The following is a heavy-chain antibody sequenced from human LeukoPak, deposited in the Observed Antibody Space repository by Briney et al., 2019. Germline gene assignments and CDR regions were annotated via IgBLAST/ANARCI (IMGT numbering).Heavy chain of an antibody. CDR1: EYSFATYW. D-gene: IGHD2-15*01. Sequence: KSGESLKISCKGSEYSFATYWIGWVRQMPGQGLEWMGIIIPGDSDTRYSPSFQGQVTISADKSISTAYLQWSSLKASDTAIYYCASEYCSGGNCYFDYWGQGTLVTVSS. J-gene: IGHJ4*02. CDR2: IIPGDSDT. V-gene: IGHV5-51*01. CDR3: ASEYCSGGNCYFDY.